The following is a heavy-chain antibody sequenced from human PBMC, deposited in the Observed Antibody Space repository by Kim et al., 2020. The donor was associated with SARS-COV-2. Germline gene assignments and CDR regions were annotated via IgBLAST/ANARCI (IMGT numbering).Heavy chain of an antibody. V-gene: IGHV1-8*01. CDR3: ARAFLYYYGSGRYRNYYYGMDV. J-gene: IGHJ6*02. D-gene: IGHD3-10*01. Sequence: ASVKVSCKASGYTFTSYDINWVRQATGQGLEWMGWMNPKSGNTGYAQKFQGRVTMTRTTSISTAYMELSSLRSEDTAVYYCARAFLYYYGSGRYRNYYYGMDVWGQGTTVTVPS. CDR2: MNPKSGNT. CDR1: GYTFTSYD.